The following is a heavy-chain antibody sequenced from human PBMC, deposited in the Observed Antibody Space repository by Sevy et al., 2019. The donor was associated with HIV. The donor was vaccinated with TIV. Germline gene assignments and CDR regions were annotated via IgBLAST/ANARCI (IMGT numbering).Heavy chain of an antibody. J-gene: IGHJ4*02. CDR3: ARSTNSAALDY. D-gene: IGHD2-2*01. V-gene: IGHV3-7*01. CDR2: IKQDGVAQ. Sequence: GGSLRLSCAVSGFTFSSYWMSWVRQAPGKGLEWVANIKQDGVAQYYVDSVKGRFAISRDNAKNSLFLQMNSRRVEDTAVYYCARSTNSAALDYWGQGTPVTVSS. CDR1: GFTFSSYW.